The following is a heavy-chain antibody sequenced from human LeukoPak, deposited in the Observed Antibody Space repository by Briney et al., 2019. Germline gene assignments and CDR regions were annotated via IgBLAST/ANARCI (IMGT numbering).Heavy chain of an antibody. J-gene: IGHJ4*02. CDR3: AAPRPAGWFYFDY. CDR2: IWYDGSNK. CDR1: GFAFSSYG. V-gene: IGHV3-33*01. Sequence: PGRSLRLSCAASGFAFSSYGMHWVRQAPGKGLEWVAVIWYDGSNKYYADSVKGRFTISRDNSKNTLYLQMNSLRAEDTAVYYCAAPRPAGWFYFDYWGQGTLVTASS. D-gene: IGHD2-15*01.